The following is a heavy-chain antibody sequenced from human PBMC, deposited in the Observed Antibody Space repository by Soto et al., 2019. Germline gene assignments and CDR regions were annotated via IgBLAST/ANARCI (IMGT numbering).Heavy chain of an antibody. J-gene: IGHJ3*02. CDR1: GFTFSSYA. D-gene: IGHD3-22*01. CDR3: AKSRGITMIVVVITRDAFDI. CDR2: ISGSGGST. Sequence: PGGSLRLSCAASGFTFSSYAMSLVRQAPGKGLEWVSAISGSGGSTYYADSVKGRFTISRDNSKNTLYLQMNSLRAEDMAVYYCAKSRGITMIVVVITRDAFDIWGQGTMVTVSS. V-gene: IGHV3-23*01.